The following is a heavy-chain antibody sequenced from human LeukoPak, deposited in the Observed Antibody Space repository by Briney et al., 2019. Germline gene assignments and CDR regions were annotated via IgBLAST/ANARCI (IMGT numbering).Heavy chain of an antibody. CDR2: IIPIFGTA. J-gene: IGHJ1*01. V-gene: IGHV1-69*01. CDR1: GGTFSSYA. CDR3: AREPTTLLTPGYEYFQH. Sequence: SVTVSFTASGGTFSSYAISWVRQAPGQGLEWMGGIIPIFGTANYAQKFQGRVTITADESTSTAYMELSSLRSEDTAVYYCAREPTTLLTPGYEYFQHWGQGTLVTVSS. D-gene: IGHD4-23*01.